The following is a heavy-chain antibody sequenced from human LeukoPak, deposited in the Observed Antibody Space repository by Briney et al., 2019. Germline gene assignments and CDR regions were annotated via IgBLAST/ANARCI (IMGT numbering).Heavy chain of an antibody. CDR2: NNGDGSTT. V-gene: IGHV3-74*01. CDR1: GSSLSGYW. Sequence: GGSLRLSCVASGSSLSGYWMYWVRQAPGKGLMYISRNNGDGSTTNYADVVKGRFTMSRDNVKNTLYLQMNSLRVEDTAVYYCARDPRNVGLAPWGQGTLVTVAS. D-gene: IGHD2-15*01. CDR3: ARDPRNVGLAP. J-gene: IGHJ5*02.